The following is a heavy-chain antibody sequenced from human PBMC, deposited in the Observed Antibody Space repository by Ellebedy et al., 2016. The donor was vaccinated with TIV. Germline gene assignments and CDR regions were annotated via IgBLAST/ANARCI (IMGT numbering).Heavy chain of an antibody. CDR1: GFSFRSYW. V-gene: IGHV3-7*01. J-gene: IGHJ3*02. CDR3: ARDGSYGDYRSPTHAFEI. Sequence: GESLKISCAASGFSFRSYWMSWVRQAPGKGLEWVANIKQDGSEKYYVDSVKGRFTISRDDAQHSLYLQMNSLRIEDTAVYYCARDGSYGDYRSPTHAFEIWGQGTTVTVSS. CDR2: IKQDGSEK. D-gene: IGHD4-17*01.